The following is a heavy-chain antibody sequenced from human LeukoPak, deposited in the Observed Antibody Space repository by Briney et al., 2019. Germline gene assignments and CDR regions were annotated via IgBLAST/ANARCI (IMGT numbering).Heavy chain of an antibody. CDR3: ARLRSGWFDP. D-gene: IGHD3-10*01. CDR2: IYYSGRT. CDR1: GGSISSSSYY. Sequence: SETLSLTCTVSGGSISSSSYYWGWIRQPPGKGLEWIGSIYYSGRTYYNPSLKSRVTISVDTSKNQFSLKLSSVTAADTAVYYCARLRSGWFDPWGQGTLVTVSS. V-gene: IGHV4-39*01. J-gene: IGHJ5*02.